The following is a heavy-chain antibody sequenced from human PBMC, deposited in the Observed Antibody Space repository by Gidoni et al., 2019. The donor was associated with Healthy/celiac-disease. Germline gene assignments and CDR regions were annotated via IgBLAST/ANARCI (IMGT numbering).Heavy chain of an antibody. Sequence: QVQLVQSGAEVKKPGSSVKVSCKASGGTFSSYAISWVRQAPGQGLEWMGGIIPIFGTANYAQKFQGRVTITADESTSTAYMELSSLRSEDTAVYYCAQGGDSSSWSPEFCGMDVWGQGTTVTVSS. V-gene: IGHV1-69*01. CDR3: AQGGDSSSWSPEFCGMDV. CDR2: IIPIFGTA. CDR1: GGTFSSYA. D-gene: IGHD6-13*01. J-gene: IGHJ6*02.